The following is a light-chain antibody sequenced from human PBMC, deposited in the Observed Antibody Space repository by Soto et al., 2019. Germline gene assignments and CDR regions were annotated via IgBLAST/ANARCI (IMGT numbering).Light chain of an antibody. J-gene: IGLJ1*01. CDR1: SSDIGNYNY. Sequence: QSVLTQPDSVSGSPGQSVAISCTAASSDIGNYNYVSWYQQRPGKVPKLIIHDVSDRPSGVSDRFSGSKSGNTASLTISGLQAEGEADYYCSSYTSTSTYVFGTGTKVTVL. CDR3: SSYTSTSTYV. CDR2: DVS. V-gene: IGLV2-14*03.